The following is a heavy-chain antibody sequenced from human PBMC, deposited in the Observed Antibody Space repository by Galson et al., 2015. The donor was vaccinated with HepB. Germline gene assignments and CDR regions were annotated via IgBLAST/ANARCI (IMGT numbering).Heavy chain of an antibody. D-gene: IGHD2-15*01. Sequence: SLRLSCAASGFTFSNYWMHWVRQAPGKGLVWVSRINSDGSSTTYADSVKGRFTISRDNAKNTLYLQMNSLRAEDTAVYYCARDGRYCSGGSCYSDWGQGTLVTVSS. CDR3: ARDGRYCSGGSCYSD. CDR1: GFTFSNYW. J-gene: IGHJ4*02. V-gene: IGHV3-74*01. CDR2: INSDGSST.